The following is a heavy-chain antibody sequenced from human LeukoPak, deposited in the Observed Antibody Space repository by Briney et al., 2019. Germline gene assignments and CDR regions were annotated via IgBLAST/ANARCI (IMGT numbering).Heavy chain of an antibody. CDR1: GVSISSSNSY. Sequence: SDTLSLTCTVSGVSISSSNSYWGWIRQPPGKGLEWIGSIYYSGNTYYNASLKSQVSISIDTSKNQFSLRLTSVTAADTAVYYCARQTGSGLFILPGGQGTLVTVSS. J-gene: IGHJ4*02. CDR3: ARQTGSGLFILP. D-gene: IGHD3/OR15-3a*01. CDR2: IYYSGNT. V-gene: IGHV4-39*01.